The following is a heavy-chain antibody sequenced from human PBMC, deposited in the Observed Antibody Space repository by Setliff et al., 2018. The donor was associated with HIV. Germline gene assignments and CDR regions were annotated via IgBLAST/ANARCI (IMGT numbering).Heavy chain of an antibody. CDR3: ARGSSIACRIVSLGAFDV. CDR2: IYYSGST. D-gene: IGHD6-6*01. CDR1: GDSISSSGYY. Sequence: NPSETLSLTCTVSGDSISSSGYYWGWLRQRPGRGLGWRGYIYYSGSTYYNPSINSRVTISLETSKSQFSLKLRSGTAAYTDVYDGARGSSIACRIVSLGAFDVWGQGTRVTVSS. V-gene: IGHV4-31*03. J-gene: IGHJ3*01.